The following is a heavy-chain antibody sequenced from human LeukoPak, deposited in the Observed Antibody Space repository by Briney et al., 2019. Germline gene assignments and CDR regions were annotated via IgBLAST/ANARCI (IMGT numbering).Heavy chain of an antibody. V-gene: IGHV3-30*02. CDR1: GFTFSSYG. J-gene: IGHJ4*02. CDR2: IRYDGSNK. CDR3: AKSAVGATLGDY. D-gene: IGHD1-26*01. Sequence: PGGSLRLSXAASGFTFSSYGMHWVRQAPGKGLEWVAFIRYDGSNKYYADSVKGRFTISRDNSRDTLYLQMISLRAEDTAVYYCAKSAVGATLGDYWGQGTPVTVSS.